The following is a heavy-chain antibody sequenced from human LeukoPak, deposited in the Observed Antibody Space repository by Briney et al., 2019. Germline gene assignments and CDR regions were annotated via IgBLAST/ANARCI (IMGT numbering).Heavy chain of an antibody. V-gene: IGHV3-49*04. CDR3: AKARKQWLTSFDY. Sequence: GGSLRLSCTASGFTFGDYAMSWVRQAPGKGLEWVGFIRSKAYGGTTEYAASVKGRFTISRDDSKNTLYLQMNSLRAEDTAVYYCAKARKQWLTSFDYWGQGTLVTVSS. D-gene: IGHD3-22*01. J-gene: IGHJ4*02. CDR2: IRSKAYGGTT. CDR1: GFTFGDYA.